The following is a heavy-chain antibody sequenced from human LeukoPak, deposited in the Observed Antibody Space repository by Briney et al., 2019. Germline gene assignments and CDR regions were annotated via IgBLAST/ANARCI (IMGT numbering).Heavy chain of an antibody. CDR3: ARESSSGYYHRRPLDY. V-gene: IGHV3-11*01. CDR2: ISSSGSTI. J-gene: IGHJ4*02. CDR1: GFTFSDYS. Sequence: GGSLRLSCAASGFTFSDYSMSWIRQAPGKGLEWVSYISSSGSTIYYADSVKGRFTISRDNAKNSLYLQMNSLRAEDTAVYYCARESSSGYYHRRPLDYWGQGTLVTVSS. D-gene: IGHD3-22*01.